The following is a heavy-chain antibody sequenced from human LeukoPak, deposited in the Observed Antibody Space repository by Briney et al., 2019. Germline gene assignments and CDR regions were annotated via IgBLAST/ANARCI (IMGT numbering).Heavy chain of an antibody. D-gene: IGHD3-22*01. V-gene: IGHV3-74*01. CDR2: INSDGSST. Sequence: GGSLRLSCAVSGFTFSNYWMHWVRQAPGKGLVYVSRINSDGSSTAYADSVKGRITISRDNAKNTLYLQMNSLRDEDTAVYYCARGHSSGYSYDAFDIWGQGTMVTVSS. CDR3: ARGHSSGYSYDAFDI. CDR1: GFTFSNYW. J-gene: IGHJ3*02.